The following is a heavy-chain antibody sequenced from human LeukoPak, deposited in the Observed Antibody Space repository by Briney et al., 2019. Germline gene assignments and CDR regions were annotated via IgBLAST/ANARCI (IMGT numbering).Heavy chain of an antibody. CDR2: TYQRSKWSS. CDR1: GDSLSSSGDA. Sequence: PSQTLSLTCVISGDSLSSSGDAWNWIRQSPSGRLEWLGRTYQRSKWSSDYALSVRSRITVDPDTSKNQFSLQLYSVTPEDTAVYYCARSGSGIYYYYYGMDVWGQGTTVTVSS. D-gene: IGHD1-26*01. J-gene: IGHJ6*02. CDR3: ARSGSGIYYYYYGMDV. V-gene: IGHV6-1*01.